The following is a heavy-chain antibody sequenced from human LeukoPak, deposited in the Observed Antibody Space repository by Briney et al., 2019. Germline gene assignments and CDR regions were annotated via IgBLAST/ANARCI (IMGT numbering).Heavy chain of an antibody. V-gene: IGHV3-49*03. D-gene: IGHD3-22*01. CDR2: ISSKDYGETT. CDR3: TRGSSCYYYSSGHLRF. J-gene: IGHJ4*02. CDR1: GFTFGEYA. Sequence: PGRSLRLSCTASGFTFGEYAMSWFRQAPRKGREGVGFISSKDYGETTEYSASVKGRFTVPRDDSNSIAYLQMNSLKTEDTAVYYCTRGSSCYYYSSGHLRFGGRGTVVSVS.